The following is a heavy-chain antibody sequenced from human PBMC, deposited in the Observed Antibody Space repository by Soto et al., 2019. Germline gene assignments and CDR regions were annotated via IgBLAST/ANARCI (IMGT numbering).Heavy chain of an antibody. CDR2: INHSGST. Sequence: PSETLSLTCAVYGGSFSGYYWSWIRQPPGKGLEWIGEINHSGSTNYNPSLKSRVTISVDTSKNQFSLKLSSVTAADTAVYYCARGSSLYDYIWGSYRFPGPYLDYWGQGTLVTVSS. J-gene: IGHJ4*02. V-gene: IGHV4-34*01. CDR3: ARGSSLYDYIWGSYRFPGPYLDY. CDR1: GGSFSGYY. D-gene: IGHD3-16*02.